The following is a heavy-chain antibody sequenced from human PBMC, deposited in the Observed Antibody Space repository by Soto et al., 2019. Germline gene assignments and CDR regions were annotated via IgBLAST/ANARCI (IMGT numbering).Heavy chain of an antibody. CDR1: GYTFTSYA. V-gene: IGHV1-3*01. J-gene: IGHJ4*02. D-gene: IGHD5-12*01. CDR3: ARDRYSGYDSGRHFDY. Sequence: ASVKVSCKASGYTFTSYAMHWVRQAPGQRLEWMGWINAGNGNTKYSQKFQGRVTITRDTSASTAYMELSSLRSEDTAVYYCARDRYSGYDSGRHFDYWGQGTLVTVSS. CDR2: INAGNGNT.